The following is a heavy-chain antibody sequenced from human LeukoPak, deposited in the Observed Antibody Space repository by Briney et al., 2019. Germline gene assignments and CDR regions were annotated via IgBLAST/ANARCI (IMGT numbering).Heavy chain of an antibody. CDR1: GFTFSSYG. V-gene: IGHV3-21*01. J-gene: IGHJ4*02. CDR2: ISSTSSLI. Sequence: PGGSLRLSCAASGFTFSSYGMHWVRQAPGKGLEWVSSISSTSSLIWYADSLKGRFTISRDNAKNSLYLQMDSLRAEDTAVYYCARYNSGWNDYWGQGTLVTVSS. D-gene: IGHD6-19*01. CDR3: ARYNSGWNDY.